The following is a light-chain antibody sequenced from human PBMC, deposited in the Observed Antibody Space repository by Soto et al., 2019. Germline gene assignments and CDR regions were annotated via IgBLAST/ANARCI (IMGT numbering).Light chain of an antibody. CDR3: CSYAGSYTFV. Sequence: QSVLAQPASLSGSPGQSITISCTGTSNDIGSFNLVSWYQQFPGEVPKLIIYESYKRPSGISTRFSASRSDNTASLTISGLQAEDEGDYYCCSYAGSYTFVFGSGTKVTVL. CDR1: SNDIGSFNL. CDR2: ESY. V-gene: IGLV2-23*02. J-gene: IGLJ1*01.